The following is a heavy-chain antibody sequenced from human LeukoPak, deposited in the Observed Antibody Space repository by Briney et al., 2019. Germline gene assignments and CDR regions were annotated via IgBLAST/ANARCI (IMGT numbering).Heavy chain of an antibody. J-gene: IGHJ4*02. CDR1: GFTFSSYA. V-gene: IGHV3-64*01. CDR2: ISTNGDIT. D-gene: IGHD3-22*01. Sequence: PGGSLRLSCAASGFTFSSYAMHWVRQAPGKGLEYVSGISTNGDITYYTNSVKGRFTISRDNSKNTVYPQLGSLRAEDTAVYYCARDDGYDNSGYNFSDHWGQGTLVTVSS. CDR3: ARDDGYDNSGYNFSDH.